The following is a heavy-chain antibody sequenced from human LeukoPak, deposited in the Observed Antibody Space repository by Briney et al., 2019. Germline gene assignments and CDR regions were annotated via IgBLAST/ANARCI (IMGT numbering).Heavy chain of an antibody. D-gene: IGHD2-15*01. J-gene: IGHJ4*02. Sequence: KTSETLSLTCTVSGGSISSGGYYWSWIRQHPGKGLKWIGYIYYSGSTYYNPSLKSRVTISVDTSKNQFSLKLSSVTAADTAVYYCARRLGYCSGGSCYPPGRSNYFDYWGQGTLVTVSS. CDR3: ARRLGYCSGGSCYPPGRSNYFDY. CDR1: GGSISSGGYY. V-gene: IGHV4-31*03. CDR2: IYYSGST.